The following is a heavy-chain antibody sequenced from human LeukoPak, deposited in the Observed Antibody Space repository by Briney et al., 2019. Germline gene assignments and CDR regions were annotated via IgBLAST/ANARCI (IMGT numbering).Heavy chain of an antibody. CDR3: ARNFGEYKWFDP. Sequence: SETLSLTCTVSGGSISSYYWSWIRQPPGKGLEWIGYIYYSGSTNYNPSLKSRFTISIDTSKNKFSLKLSSVTAADTAVYYCARNFGEYKWFDPWGQGTLVTVSS. CDR2: IYYSGST. J-gene: IGHJ5*02. D-gene: IGHD3-10*01. V-gene: IGHV4-59*01. CDR1: GGSISSYY.